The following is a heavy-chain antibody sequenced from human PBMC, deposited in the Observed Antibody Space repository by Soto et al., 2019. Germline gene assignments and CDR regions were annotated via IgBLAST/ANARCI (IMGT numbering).Heavy chain of an antibody. J-gene: IGHJ4*02. Sequence: QMQLQESGPGLVKPSQTLSLTCTVSGDSISSGGYYWSWIRHHPGKGLEWIGCIYYSGVPYYNPSLKSRTTISVATSKIQFSLKMTSVTAADTAVYYCARDRSGGATVTTFDYWGQGTLVTVSS. D-gene: IGHD4-17*01. CDR1: GDSISSGGYY. CDR2: IYYSGVP. V-gene: IGHV4-31*03. CDR3: ARDRSGGATVTTFDY.